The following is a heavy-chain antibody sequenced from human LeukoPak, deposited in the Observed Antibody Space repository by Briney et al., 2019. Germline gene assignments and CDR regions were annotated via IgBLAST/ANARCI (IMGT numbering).Heavy chain of an antibody. Sequence: PSETLSVTCSVSGGSISSYYWSWIRQPPGKGLEWIGYIYYSGSTNYNPSLKSRVTISVDTSKNQFSLKLSSVTAADTAVYYCARRKGVVGATNAYYFDYWGQGTLVTVSS. V-gene: IGHV4-59*12. CDR1: GGSISSYY. CDR3: ARRKGVVGATNAYYFDY. J-gene: IGHJ4*02. CDR2: IYYSGST. D-gene: IGHD1-26*01.